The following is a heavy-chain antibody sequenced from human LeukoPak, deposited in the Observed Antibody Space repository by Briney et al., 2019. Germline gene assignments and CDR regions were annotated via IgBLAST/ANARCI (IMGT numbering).Heavy chain of an antibody. CDR2: IWSDGSQT. D-gene: IGHD3-16*01. J-gene: IGHJ4*02. Sequence: GGSLRLSCAASGFSFSGDAIHWVRQAPGKGLEWVALIWSDGSQTKYAGSVKGRFTVSRDNSKNTAFLQMSGLTVEDTAVYYCAGAAGLGNYPIDYCGQGTLLTVSS. CDR1: GFSFSGDA. CDR3: AGAAGLGNYPIDY. V-gene: IGHV3-33*01.